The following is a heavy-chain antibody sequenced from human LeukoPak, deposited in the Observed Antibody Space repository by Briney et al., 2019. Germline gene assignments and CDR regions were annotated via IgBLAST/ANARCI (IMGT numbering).Heavy chain of an antibody. CDR1: GFTLSNYW. CDR2: INGDGRTT. D-gene: IGHD1-26*01. J-gene: IGHJ4*02. CDR3: ARGKVGTAAFDD. Sequence: GGSLRLSCAVSGFTLSNYWLHWVRQAPGKGLVWVSRINGDGRTTIYADSVKDRFTISRDNAKNTLYLQMNSLRADDMAVYYCARGKVGTAAFDDWGQGALVTVSS. V-gene: IGHV3-74*01.